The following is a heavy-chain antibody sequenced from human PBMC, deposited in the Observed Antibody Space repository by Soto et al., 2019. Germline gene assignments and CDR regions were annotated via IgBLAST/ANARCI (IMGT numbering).Heavy chain of an antibody. V-gene: IGHV3-21*01. CDR3: ARDLRPLAARPLYFVY. CDR2: ISSSSSYI. Sequence: GGSLRLSSAASGFTFSSYWMNWVRQAPGKGLEWVSSISSSSSYIYYADSVKGRFTISRDNAKNSLYLQMNSLRAEDTAVYYCARDLRPLAARPLYFVYWGQGTLVTVSS. D-gene: IGHD6-6*01. CDR1: GFTFSSYW. J-gene: IGHJ4*02.